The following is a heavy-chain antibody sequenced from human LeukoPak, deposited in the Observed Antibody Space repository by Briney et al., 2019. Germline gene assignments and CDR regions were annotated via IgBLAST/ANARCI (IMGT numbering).Heavy chain of an antibody. CDR2: ISHSGRA. Sequence: SQTLSLTCAVYGGSFSGYYWSWIRQPPGKGLEWIGEISHSGRANYNPSLKSRVTISVDTSKGQFSLRLNSVTAADTAVYYCARVKDPGGYYYYYMDVWGKGTTVIVSS. D-gene: IGHD3-16*01. J-gene: IGHJ6*03. V-gene: IGHV4-34*01. CDR3: ARVKDPGGYYYYYMDV. CDR1: GGSFSGYY.